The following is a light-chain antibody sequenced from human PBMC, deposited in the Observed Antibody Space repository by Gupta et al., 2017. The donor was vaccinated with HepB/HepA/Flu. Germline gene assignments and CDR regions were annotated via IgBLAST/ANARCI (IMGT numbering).Light chain of an antibody. J-gene: IGLJ2*01. CDR2: YND. V-gene: IGLV1-44*01. Sequence: HSVLTQSTSISGTHGQRVTISCSGSSSNVGSNNVNWYQQLPGTAPKLLIYYNDERPSGVPDRISGSKSGTSASLAISGLQSEDEADYYCAAWDTSLNAVVFGGGTKLTVL. CDR3: AAWDTSLNAVV. CDR1: SSNVGSNN.